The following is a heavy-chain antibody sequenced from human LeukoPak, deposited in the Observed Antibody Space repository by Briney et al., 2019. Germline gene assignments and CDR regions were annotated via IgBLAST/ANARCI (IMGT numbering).Heavy chain of an antibody. J-gene: IGHJ3*02. Sequence: GASVKVSCKVSGYTLTELSMHWVRQAPGKGLEWMGGFDPEDGETIYAQKFQGRVTMTEATSTDAAYMELSSLRSEDTAVYYCATANHGNDAFDIWGQGTMVTVSS. D-gene: IGHD1-14*01. CDR3: ATANHGNDAFDI. CDR2: FDPEDGET. CDR1: GYTLTELS. V-gene: IGHV1-24*01.